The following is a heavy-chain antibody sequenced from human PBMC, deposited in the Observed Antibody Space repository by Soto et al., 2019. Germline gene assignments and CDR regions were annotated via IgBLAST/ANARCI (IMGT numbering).Heavy chain of an antibody. CDR1: GLTISDAW. D-gene: IGHD2-15*01. J-gene: IGHJ6*02. Sequence: EVQLVESGGGLIYPGGSLRLSCAASGLTISDAWMNWVRQAPGKGLEWVGRIKTNTEGGTTDYAAAVKGRFIVSRDDSKKTLYLQMNSMKIEDTAVYYCTTGSVEGVWGQGTTVIVSS. V-gene: IGHV3-15*07. CDR2: IKTNTEGGTT. CDR3: TTGSVEGV.